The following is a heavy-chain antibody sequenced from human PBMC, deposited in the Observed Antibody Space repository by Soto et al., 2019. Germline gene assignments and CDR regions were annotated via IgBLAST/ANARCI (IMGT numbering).Heavy chain of an antibody. V-gene: IGHV3-48*03. CDR2: INYSGSNI. J-gene: IGHJ4*02. CDR1: GFTFSNSE. CDR3: ASEALCGADCYFFEY. Sequence: CGSLGLACAASGFTFSNSEMVWVRQAPGKGLEWVSKINYSGSNIYYSKSVKGRFTISRDNAKNSLSLQMNSLTDEDTAIYYCASEALCGADCYFFEYWGPGTLVTVSS. D-gene: IGHD2-21*02.